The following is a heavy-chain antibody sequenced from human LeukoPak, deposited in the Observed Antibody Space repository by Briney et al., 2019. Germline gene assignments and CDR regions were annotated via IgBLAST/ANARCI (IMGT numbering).Heavy chain of an antibody. V-gene: IGHV5-51*01. D-gene: IGHD3-22*01. CDR3: ARTYDSSGYYYNYYYGMDV. CDR1: GYSFTSYW. CDR2: IYPGDSDT. Sequence: GESLKISCKGSGYSFTSYWIGWVRQMPGKGLEWMGIIYPGDSDTRYSPSFQGQVTISADKSISTAYLQWSSLKASDTAMYYCARTYDSSGYYYNYYYGMDVWGQGTTVTVSS. J-gene: IGHJ6*02.